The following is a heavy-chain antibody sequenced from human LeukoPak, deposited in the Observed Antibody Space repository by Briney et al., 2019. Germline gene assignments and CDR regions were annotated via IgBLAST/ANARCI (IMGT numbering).Heavy chain of an antibody. CDR3: AKDSAFYYIDV. Sequence: GGSLRLSCAASVFTSCGYWMSWVRQAPGERLEWVANIKQNGGEKYYVDSVKGRVTISRDKAKNSLYLQMNSLRAEDTAVYYCAKDSAFYYIDVWGKGTTVIISS. J-gene: IGHJ6*03. V-gene: IGHV3-7*01. D-gene: IGHD3-10*01. CDR1: VFTSCGYW. CDR2: IKQNGGEK.